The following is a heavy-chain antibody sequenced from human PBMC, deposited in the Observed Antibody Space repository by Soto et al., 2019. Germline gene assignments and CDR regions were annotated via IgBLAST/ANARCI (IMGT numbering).Heavy chain of an antibody. D-gene: IGHD3-22*01. V-gene: IGHV3-23*01. CDR2: ISGSGGST. CDR1: GFTFSSYA. Sequence: GGSLRLSCAASGFTFSSYAMSWVRQAPGKGLEWVSAISGSGGSTYYADSVKGRFTISRDNSKNTLYLQMNSLRAEDTAVYYCARVQTYYYDSSGPGGMDVWGQGTTVTVSS. J-gene: IGHJ6*02. CDR3: ARVQTYYYDSSGPGGMDV.